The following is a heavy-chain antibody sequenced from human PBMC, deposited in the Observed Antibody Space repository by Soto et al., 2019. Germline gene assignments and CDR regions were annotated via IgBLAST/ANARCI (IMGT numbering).Heavy chain of an antibody. V-gene: IGHV4-59*08. D-gene: IGHD3-10*01. CDR2: ISDIAYT. CDR1: GGSITYINNHY. Sequence: QVQLQASGPGLVKPSETLSLTCTVSGGSITYINNHYCSWFWLPPGKGLEWIGYISDIAYTSYNPSLKGRVSISVDTSKNQFSLTLTSVTAADTAVYYCARQGFGVLHGLVDVWGQGTTVTVSS. J-gene: IGHJ6*02. CDR3: ARQGFGVLHGLVDV.